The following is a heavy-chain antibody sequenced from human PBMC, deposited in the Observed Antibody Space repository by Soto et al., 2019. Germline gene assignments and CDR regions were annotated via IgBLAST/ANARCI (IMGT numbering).Heavy chain of an antibody. CDR2: IWYDGSNN. J-gene: IGHJ4*02. CDR1: GFPFNNLA. V-gene: IGHV3-33*01. CDR3: ARDRDNGLEY. Sequence: GGSLRLSCVAAGFPFNNLAFHWVRQAPGKGLEWVSFIWYDGSNNNYADSVKGRFTISRDDSKNTLYLQMNGLRAEDTAVYYCARDRDNGLEYWGQGTLVTVSS. D-gene: IGHD2-8*01.